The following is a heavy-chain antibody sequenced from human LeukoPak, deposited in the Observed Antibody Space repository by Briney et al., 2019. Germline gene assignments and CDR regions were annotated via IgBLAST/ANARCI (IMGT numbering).Heavy chain of an antibody. V-gene: IGHV4-39*07. CDR3: ATSYGDYDPVWFDP. CDR1: GGSISSSSYY. D-gene: IGHD4-17*01. Sequence: SETLSLTCTVSGGSISSSSYYWGWIRQPPGTGLEWIGSIYYSGSTYYNPSLKSRVTISVDTSKNQFSLKLSSVTAADTAVYYCATSYGDYDPVWFDPWGQGTLVTVSS. CDR2: IYYSGST. J-gene: IGHJ5*02.